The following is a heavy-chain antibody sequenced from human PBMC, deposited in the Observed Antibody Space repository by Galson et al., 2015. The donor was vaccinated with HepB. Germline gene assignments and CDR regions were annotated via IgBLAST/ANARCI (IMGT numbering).Heavy chain of an antibody. Sequence: SETLSLTCAVSGVSISGGQYYWGWIRQSPMKGLEWIGSIYYGGRTYFSPSFQSRVAMSVDTSKNQLSLTLSSVTAADTAVYYCARPLVLNGRFTPGVGPFHIWGHGTMVTVSA. CDR3: ARPLVLNGRFTPGVGPFHI. CDR1: GVSISGGQYY. J-gene: IGHJ3*02. V-gene: IGHV4-39*01. D-gene: IGHD2-8*01. CDR2: IYYGGRT.